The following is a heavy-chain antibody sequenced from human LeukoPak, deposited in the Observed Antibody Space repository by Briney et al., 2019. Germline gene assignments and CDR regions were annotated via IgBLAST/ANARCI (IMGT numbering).Heavy chain of an antibody. J-gene: IGHJ6*03. CDR3: TRSIAAAIGAYYYYYMDV. V-gene: IGHV3-49*04. D-gene: IGHD6-13*01. CDR2: IRSKAYGGTT. CDR1: GFTFGDYA. Sequence: GGSLRLSCTASGFTFGDYAMSWVRQAPGKGLEWVGFIRSKAYGGTTEYAASVKGRFTISRDDSKGIAYLQMNSLKTEDTAVYYCTRSIAAAIGAYYYYYMDVWGKGTTVTVSS.